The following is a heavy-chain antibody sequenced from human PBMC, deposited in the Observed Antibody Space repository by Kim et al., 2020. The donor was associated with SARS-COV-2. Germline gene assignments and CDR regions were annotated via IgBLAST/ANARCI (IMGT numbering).Heavy chain of an antibody. Sequence: SETLSLTCTVSGGSISSYYWRWIRQPPGKGLEWIGYIYYSGSTNYNPSLKSRVTISVDTSKNQFSLKLSSVTAADTAVYYCAREGGQEEYYYYGMDVWGQGTTVTVSS. CDR1: GGSISSYY. V-gene: IGHV4-59*01. J-gene: IGHJ6*02. CDR3: AREGGQEEYYYYGMDV. CDR2: IYYSGST.